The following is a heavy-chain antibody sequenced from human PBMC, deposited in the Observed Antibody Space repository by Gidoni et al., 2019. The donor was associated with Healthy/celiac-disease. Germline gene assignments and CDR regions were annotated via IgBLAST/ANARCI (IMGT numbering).Heavy chain of an antibody. CDR1: GGTFSRYA. Sequence: QVQLVQSGAEVKKPGSSVKVSCKASGGTFSRYAISWVRQAPGQGLEWMGGIIPIFGTANYAQKFQGRVTITADKSTSTAYMELSSLRSEDTAVYYCASEDCGGDCYRRSFDYWGQGTLVTVSS. D-gene: IGHD2-21*02. CDR2: IIPIFGTA. CDR3: ASEDCGGDCYRRSFDY. J-gene: IGHJ4*02. V-gene: IGHV1-69*06.